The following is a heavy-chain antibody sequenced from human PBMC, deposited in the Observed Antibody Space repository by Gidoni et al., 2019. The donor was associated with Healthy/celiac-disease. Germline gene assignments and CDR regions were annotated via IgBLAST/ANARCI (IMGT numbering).Heavy chain of an antibody. D-gene: IGHD3-22*01. J-gene: IGHJ4*02. Sequence: QVQLVQSGAEVKKPGASVKVSCKVSGYTLTELSMHWVRQAPGKGLEWMGGFDPEDGETIYAQKFQGRVTMTEDTSTDTAYMELSSLRSEDTAVYYCATRRTILDSSGYYSFPILDYWGQGTLVTVSS. V-gene: IGHV1-24*01. CDR3: ATRRTILDSSGYYSFPILDY. CDR2: FDPEDGET. CDR1: GYTLTELS.